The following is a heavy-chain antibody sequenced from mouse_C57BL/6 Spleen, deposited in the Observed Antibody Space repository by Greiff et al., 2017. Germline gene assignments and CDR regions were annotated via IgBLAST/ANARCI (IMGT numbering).Heavy chain of an antibody. CDR1: CYPFTSYW. D-gene: IGHD2-2*01. Sequence: VQLQQSGAELVKPGASVQLSCKASCYPFTSYWMHWVKQRPGQGLEWIRMIHPNSGSTNYNEKFKSKATLTVDKSSSTAYMQLSSLTSEDSAVYYCARGMVTTIGRFDVWGTGTTVTVSS. V-gene: IGHV1-64*01. CDR2: IHPNSGST. CDR3: ARGMVTTIGRFDV. J-gene: IGHJ1*03.